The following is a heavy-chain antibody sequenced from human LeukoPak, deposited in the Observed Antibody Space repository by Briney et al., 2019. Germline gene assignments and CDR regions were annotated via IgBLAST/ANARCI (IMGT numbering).Heavy chain of an antibody. Sequence: GESLKISCEGSGCSFTSYWIGWVRQVPGKGLEWMGIIYPGDCDTRYSPSFQGQVTISVDKSISTAYLQWSSLKASDTAMYYCARRDYGSGAGQFDYWGQGPLVTVSS. CDR2: IYPGDCDT. CDR1: GCSFTSYW. D-gene: IGHD3-10*01. J-gene: IGHJ4*02. CDR3: ARRDYGSGAGQFDY. V-gene: IGHV5-51*01.